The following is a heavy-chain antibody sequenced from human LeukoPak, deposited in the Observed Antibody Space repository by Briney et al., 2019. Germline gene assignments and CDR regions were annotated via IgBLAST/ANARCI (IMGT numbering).Heavy chain of an antibody. Sequence: GESLKISCEVFGSTFSSYWIAWVRQMPGKGLEWMGVIYPGDSDARYSPSFEGLVALSVDKSINTAYLQWFSLKASDTALYFCARSRAYDSGSYYFDFWGQGTLVTVSS. V-gene: IGHV5-51*01. CDR3: ARSRAYDSGSYYFDF. CDR1: GSTFSSYW. CDR2: IYPGDSDA. J-gene: IGHJ4*02. D-gene: IGHD3-10*01.